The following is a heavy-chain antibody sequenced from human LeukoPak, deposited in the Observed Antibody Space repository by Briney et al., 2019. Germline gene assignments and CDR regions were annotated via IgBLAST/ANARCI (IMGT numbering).Heavy chain of an antibody. CDR1: GFTFSSYA. D-gene: IGHD2-8*01. CDR2: IAYDGSNI. Sequence: GGSLRLSCAASGFTFSSYAMSWVRQAPGKGLEWVAVIAYDGSNIYYADSVKGRFTISRDNSKNTLYLQMNSLRAEDTAVYYCAKAYCTNGVCYTPYYYYYGMDVWGQGTTVTVSS. CDR3: AKAYCTNGVCYTPYYYYYGMDV. V-gene: IGHV3-30*18. J-gene: IGHJ6*02.